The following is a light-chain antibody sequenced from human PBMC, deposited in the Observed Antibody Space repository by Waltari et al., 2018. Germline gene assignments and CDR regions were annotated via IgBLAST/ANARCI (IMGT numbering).Light chain of an antibody. V-gene: IGKV3-20*01. CDR1: ESTSRSS. CDR2: GAS. Sequence: ELVVTQSPGTLSLSPGDSATLSCRTSESTSRSSLAWYQQKPGQAPRLLIYGASSRATGIPDRFSGSGSGTDFTLTISRLEPEDFAMYYCQQYGSFFGGGTKVEIK. J-gene: IGKJ4*01. CDR3: QQYGSF.